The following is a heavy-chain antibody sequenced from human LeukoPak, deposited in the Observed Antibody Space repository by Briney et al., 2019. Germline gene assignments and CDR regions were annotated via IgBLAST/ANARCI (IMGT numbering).Heavy chain of an antibody. V-gene: IGHV3-7*01. D-gene: IGHD1-26*01. CDR3: AREGGSNEYFDY. Sequence: GGSLRLSCAASGFTFSSYWMSWVRQAPGKGLEWVAKIKQDGSVKYYVDSVKGRFTISRDNAKNSLYLQMNSLRAEDTAVYYCAREGGSNEYFDYWGQGTLVTVSS. J-gene: IGHJ4*02. CDR1: GFTFSSYW. CDR2: IKQDGSVK.